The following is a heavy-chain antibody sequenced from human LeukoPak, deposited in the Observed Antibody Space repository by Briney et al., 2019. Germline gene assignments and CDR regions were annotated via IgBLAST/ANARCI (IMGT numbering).Heavy chain of an antibody. V-gene: IGHV3-9*01. J-gene: IGHJ4*02. Sequence: GGSLRLSCAASEFTFDDYAMHWVRQAPGKGLEWVSGISWNSGSIGYADSVNGRFTISRDNAKNSLYLQMNSLRPEDTALYYCAKAHSSTWYLSFDYWGQGTLVTVSS. CDR1: EFTFDDYA. D-gene: IGHD6-13*01. CDR3: AKAHSSTWYLSFDY. CDR2: ISWNSGSI.